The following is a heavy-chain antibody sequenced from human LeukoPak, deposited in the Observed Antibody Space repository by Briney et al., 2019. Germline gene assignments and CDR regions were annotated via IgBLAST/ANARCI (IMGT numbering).Heavy chain of an antibody. CDR2: ISSSSSYT. V-gene: IGHV3-11*05. CDR1: GFTVSSNY. D-gene: IGHD3-10*01. J-gene: IGHJ4*02. CDR3: ARDYYGSGSYYDY. Sequence: GGSLRLSCAASGFTVSSNYMSWVRQAPGKGLEWVSYISSSSSYTNYADSVKGRFTISRDNAKNSLYLQMNSLRAEDTAVYYCARDYYGSGSYYDYWGQGTLVTVSS.